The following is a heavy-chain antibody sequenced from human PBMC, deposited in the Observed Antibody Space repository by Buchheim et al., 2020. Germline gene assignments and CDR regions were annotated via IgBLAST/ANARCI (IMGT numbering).Heavy chain of an antibody. Sequence: QVQLVQSGAEVKRPGASVKVSCKASGYSFLGHYIHWVRQAPGQGFEWMGWMNPDSGGTNIAQKFHGRVTMTRETSIKTAYLELSSLRPDDTAVYYCGRGAVYCGGDCYYYKYGMDVWGQGT. CDR2: MNPDSGGT. D-gene: IGHD2-21*02. J-gene: IGHJ6*02. CDR1: GYSFLGHY. V-gene: IGHV1-2*02. CDR3: GRGAVYCGGDCYYYKYGMDV.